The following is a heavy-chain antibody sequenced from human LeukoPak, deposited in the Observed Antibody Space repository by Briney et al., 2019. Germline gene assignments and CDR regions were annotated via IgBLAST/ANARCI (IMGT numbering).Heavy chain of an antibody. D-gene: IGHD5-12*01. CDR2: INPNSGGT. Sequence: ASVKVSCKASRYTFTGYYMDWVRQAPGLGLEWMGWINPNSGGTTYAQKLQGRVTITRDTSIDTAYMQLSRLRSDDTAVYYCAKDRYGDYEAPFHYYMDAWGRGTTVTVSS. CDR1: RYTFTGYY. CDR3: AKDRYGDYEAPFHYYMDA. J-gene: IGHJ6*03. V-gene: IGHV1-2*02.